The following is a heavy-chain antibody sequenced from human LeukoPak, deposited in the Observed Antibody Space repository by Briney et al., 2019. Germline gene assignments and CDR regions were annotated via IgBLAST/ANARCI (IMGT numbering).Heavy chain of an antibody. V-gene: IGHV4-61*02. D-gene: IGHD6-19*01. CDR2: IYTSGST. Sequence: SETLSLTCTVSGGSISSGSYYWSWIRQPAGKGLEWIGRIYTSGSTNYNPSLKSRVTISVDTSKNQFSLKLSSVTAADTAVYYCARVSVAGTLDFDYWGQGTLVTVSS. J-gene: IGHJ4*02. CDR3: ARVSVAGTLDFDY. CDR1: GGSISSGSYY.